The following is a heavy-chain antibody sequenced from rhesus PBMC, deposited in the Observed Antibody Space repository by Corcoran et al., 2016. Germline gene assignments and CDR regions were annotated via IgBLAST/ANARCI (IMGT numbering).Heavy chain of an antibody. CDR2: IYGSSTST. V-gene: IGHV4S10*01. Sequence: QVQLQESGPGVVKPSETLSLTCAVSGGSISDSYRWSWIRLAPGKGLEWVGSIYGSSTSTNSHPSLKSRVTISKDTSKNQFSLKLSSVTAADTAVYYCAREGYSGYRAFDYWGQGVLVTVSS. J-gene: IGHJ4*01. D-gene: IGHD5-42*01. CDR1: GGSISDSYR. CDR3: AREGYSGYRAFDY.